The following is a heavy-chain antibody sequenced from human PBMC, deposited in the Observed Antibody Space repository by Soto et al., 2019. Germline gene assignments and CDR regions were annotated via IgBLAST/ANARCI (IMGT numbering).Heavy chain of an antibody. CDR1: GFTFSEYY. D-gene: IGHD3-10*01. V-gene: IGHV3-11*05. CDR2: ISSSSSYT. CDR3: ARGDPPLWFGK. Sequence: QVQLVESGGGLVKPGGSLRLSCAASGFTFSEYYMSWIRQAPGTGLEWVSYISSSSSYTNYADSVKGRFTISRDNAKNSLYLQMNGLRAEDTAVYYCARGDPPLWFGKGGQGTTVTVSS. J-gene: IGHJ6*02.